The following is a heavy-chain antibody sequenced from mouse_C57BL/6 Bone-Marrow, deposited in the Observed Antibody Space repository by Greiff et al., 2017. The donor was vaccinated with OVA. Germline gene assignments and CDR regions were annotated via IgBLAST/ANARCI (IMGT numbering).Heavy chain of an antibody. CDR2: ISYDGSN. J-gene: IGHJ4*01. CDR1: GYSITSGYY. D-gene: IGHD2-12*01. CDR3: ASKKTTGYAMDY. V-gene: IGHV3-6*01. Sequence: EVQLVESGPGLVKPSQSLSLTCSVTGYSITSGYYWNWIRQFPGNKLEWMGYISYDGSNNYNPSLKNRISITRDTSKNQFFLKLNSVTTEDTATYYCASKKTTGYAMDYWGQGTSVTVSS.